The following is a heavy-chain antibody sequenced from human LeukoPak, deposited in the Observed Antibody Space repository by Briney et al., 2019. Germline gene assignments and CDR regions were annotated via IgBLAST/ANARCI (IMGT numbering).Heavy chain of an antibody. CDR3: ARDNRGVTENYMDV. D-gene: IGHD4-23*01. CDR1: GYTFTGYY. Sequence: GASVKVSCKASGYTFTGYYMHWVRQAPGQGLEWMGWIDPNSGGTNYAQKFQGRVTMTRDTSISTAYMELSRLRSDDTAVYYCARDNRGVTENYMDVWGKGTTVTVSS. V-gene: IGHV1-2*02. J-gene: IGHJ6*03. CDR2: IDPNSGGT.